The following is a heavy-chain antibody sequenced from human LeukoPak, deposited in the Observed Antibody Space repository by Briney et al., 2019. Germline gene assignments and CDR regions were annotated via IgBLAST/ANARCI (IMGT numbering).Heavy chain of an antibody. CDR1: GFTFSSYA. J-gene: IGHJ4*02. D-gene: IGHD5-18*01. V-gene: IGHV3-23*01. Sequence: GESLKISCAASGFTFSSYAMSWVRQAPGKGLEWVSAISGSGGSTYDADSVKGRFTISRDNSKNTLYLQMNSLRAEDTAVYYCAKLTGGYSYGTRTYYFDYWGQGTLVTVSS. CDR2: ISGSGGST. CDR3: AKLTGGYSYGTRTYYFDY.